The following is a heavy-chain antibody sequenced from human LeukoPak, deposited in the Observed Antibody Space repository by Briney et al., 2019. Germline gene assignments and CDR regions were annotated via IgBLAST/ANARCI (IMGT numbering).Heavy chain of an antibody. CDR2: IYHSGST. CDR1: GGSISSSNW. J-gene: IGHJ6*02. D-gene: IGHD3-9*01. V-gene: IGHV4-4*02. CDR3: ALSPYYDILTGYPYYYYYGMDV. Sequence: PSETLSLTCAVSGGSISSSNWWSWVRQPPGKGLEWIGEIYHSGSTNYNPSLKSRVTISVDKSKNQFSLKLSSVTAADTAVYYCALSPYYDILTGYPYYYYYGMDVWGQGTTVTVSS.